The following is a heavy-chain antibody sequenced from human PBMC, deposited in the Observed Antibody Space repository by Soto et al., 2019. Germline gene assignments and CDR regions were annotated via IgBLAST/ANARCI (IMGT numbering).Heavy chain of an antibody. CDR1: GFSLSTSGVG. CDR3: AHRQIAAATAKSWFDP. V-gene: IGHV2-5*02. D-gene: IGHD6-13*01. Sequence: QITLKESGPTLVKPTQTLTLTCTFSGFSLSTSGVGVGWIRQPPGKALEWLALIYWDDDKRYSPSLKSRLTITKDTSKNQVVLTMTNMDPVDTATYYCAHRQIAAATAKSWFDPWGQGTLVTVSS. CDR2: IYWDDDK. J-gene: IGHJ5*02.